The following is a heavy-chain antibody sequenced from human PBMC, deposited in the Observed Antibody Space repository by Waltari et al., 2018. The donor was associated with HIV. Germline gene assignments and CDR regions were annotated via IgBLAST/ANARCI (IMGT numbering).Heavy chain of an antibody. V-gene: IGHV1-69*08. J-gene: IGHJ5*01. CDR2: ALPSLVAP. Sequence: QVQLVQSGDEVRKSGSSVKVSCKASGVTANTFTTHWMRQAPGQGLEWVGRLEWRGRALPSLVAPAYSQKLKGRLTLSADTATNTAFLLLSSLRSDDTGVYYCATPAAKGTWFDSWGQGSQIIVSS. D-gene: IGHD2-2*01. CDR3: ATPAAKGTWFDS. CDR1: GVTANTFT.